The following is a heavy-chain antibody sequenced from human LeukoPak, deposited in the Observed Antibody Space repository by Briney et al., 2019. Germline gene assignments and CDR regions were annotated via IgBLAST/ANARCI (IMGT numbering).Heavy chain of an antibody. CDR2: IKQDGSEK. CDR1: GFTFSSYW. Sequence: GGSLRLSCAASGFTFSSYWMSWVRQAPGKGLECVANIKQDGSEKYYVDSVKGRFTISRDNAKNSLYLQMNSLRAEDTAVYYCARDAGVGAKDYWGQGTLVTVSS. V-gene: IGHV3-7*05. CDR3: ARDAGVGAKDY. D-gene: IGHD1-26*01. J-gene: IGHJ4*02.